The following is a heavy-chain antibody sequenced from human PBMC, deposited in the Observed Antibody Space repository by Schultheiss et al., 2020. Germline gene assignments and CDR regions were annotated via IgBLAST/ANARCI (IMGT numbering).Heavy chain of an antibody. Sequence: GESLKISCAASGFTFSSYAMSWVRQAPGKGLEWVSGIVGSGMSTYYADSVKGRFTISRDNSKNTLYLQMNSLRAEDTAVYYCAKAGTWDTVMATYSMDVWGKGTTVTVSS. CDR3: AKAGTWDTVMATYSMDV. CDR2: IVGSGMST. V-gene: IGHV3-23*01. CDR1: GFTFSSYA. D-gene: IGHD5-18*01. J-gene: IGHJ6*04.